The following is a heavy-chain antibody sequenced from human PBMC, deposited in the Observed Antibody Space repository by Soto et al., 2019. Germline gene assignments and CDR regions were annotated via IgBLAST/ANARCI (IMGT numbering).Heavy chain of an antibody. CDR1: GGTFRTYA. V-gene: IGHV1-69*12. Sequence: QVQLLQSGAEVKKPGSSVRVSCEASGGTFRTYAFSWVRQAPGQGLEWMGEIIPIFGTVNYAQKFQGRVTITADGSTTTVYMDLRSLRSEDPAVYYCAKGAVAGTPTSYYYYGMDVWGQGTTVTVSS. CDR2: IIPIFGTV. D-gene: IGHD6-19*01. J-gene: IGHJ6*02. CDR3: AKGAVAGTPTSYYYYGMDV.